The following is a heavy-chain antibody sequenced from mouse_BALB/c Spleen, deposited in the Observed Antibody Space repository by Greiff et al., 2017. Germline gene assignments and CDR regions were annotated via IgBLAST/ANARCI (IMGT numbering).Heavy chain of an antibody. Sequence: EVQRVESGGGLVQPGGSRKLSCAASGFTFSSFGMHWVRQAPEKGLEWVAYISSGSSTIYYADTVKGRFTISRDNPKNTLFLQMTSLRSEDTAMYYCARSRITTTWFAYWGQGTLVTVSA. CDR2: ISSGSSTI. D-gene: IGHD2-4*01. CDR3: ARSRITTTWFAY. V-gene: IGHV5-17*02. CDR1: GFTFSSFG. J-gene: IGHJ3*01.